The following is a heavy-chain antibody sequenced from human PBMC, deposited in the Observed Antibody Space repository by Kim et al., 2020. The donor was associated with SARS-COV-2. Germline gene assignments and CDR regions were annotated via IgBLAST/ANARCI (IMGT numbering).Heavy chain of an antibody. CDR3: AILRSSIWYDAFDY. J-gene: IGHJ4*02. D-gene: IGHD6-13*01. Sequence: AASVHSRYTIPRDSSKNTLYLQMNSLRAADTAVYYGAILRSSIWYDAFDYWGQGTLVTVSS. V-gene: IGHV3-23*01.